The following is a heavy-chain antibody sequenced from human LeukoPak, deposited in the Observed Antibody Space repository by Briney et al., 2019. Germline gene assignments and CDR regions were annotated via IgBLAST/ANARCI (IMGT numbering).Heavy chain of an antibody. V-gene: IGHV3-13*04. CDR3: ARGNYDSSGYTFDY. CDR1: GFTFSSYD. D-gene: IGHD3-22*01. J-gene: IGHJ4*02. CDR2: IGTAGDT. Sequence: GGSLRLSCAASGFTFSSYDMHWVRQATGKGLEWVSAIGTAGDTYYPGSVKGRFTISRENAKNSLCLQMNSLRAGDTAVYYCARGNYDSSGYTFDYWGQGTLVTVSS.